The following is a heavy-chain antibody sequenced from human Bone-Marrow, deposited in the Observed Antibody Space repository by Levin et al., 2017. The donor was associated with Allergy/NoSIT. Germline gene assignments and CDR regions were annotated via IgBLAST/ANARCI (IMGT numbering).Heavy chain of an antibody. CDR3: ARDYCGGDCYSPFFDY. D-gene: IGHD2-21*01. V-gene: IGHV3-48*02. CDR2: ISSSSSTI. CDR1: GFTFSSYS. J-gene: IGHJ4*02. Sequence: GESLKISCAASGFTFSSYSMNWVRQAPGKGLEWVSYISSSSSTIYYADSVKGRFTISRDNAKNSLYLQMNSLRDEDTAVYYCARDYCGGDCYSPFFDYWGQGTLVTVSS.